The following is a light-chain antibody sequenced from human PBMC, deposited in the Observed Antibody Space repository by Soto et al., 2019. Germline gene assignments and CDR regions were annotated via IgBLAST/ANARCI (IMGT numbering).Light chain of an antibody. CDR3: PAWGSGIVV. J-gene: IGLJ2*01. CDR1: SGHSNYA. CDR2: LNSDGSH. V-gene: IGLV4-69*01. Sequence: QLVLTQSPSASASLGASVKLTCTLSSGHSNYAIAWHQQQSEKGPRYLMKLNSDGSHSKGDGIPDRFSGSSSGAERYLTISRLQSEDEADYYCPAWGSGIVVFGGGTKLTAL.